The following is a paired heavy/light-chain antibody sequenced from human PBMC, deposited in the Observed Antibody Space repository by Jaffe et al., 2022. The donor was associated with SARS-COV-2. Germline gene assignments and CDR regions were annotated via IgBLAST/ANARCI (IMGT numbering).Heavy chain of an antibody. CDR1: GFTFGDYA. CDR2: IRSKAYGGTT. Sequence: EVQLVESGGDLVQPGRSLRLSCTASGFTFGDYALSWFRQAPGKGLEWVSFIRSKAYGGTTQYAASVKGRFTISRDDSKNIAYLQMNSLRTEDTGVYYCTRVDFHDYDTFSPPGWLDPWGQGTLVTVSS. J-gene: IGHJ5*02. CDR3: TRVDFHDYDTFSPPGWLDP. D-gene: IGHD3-22*01. V-gene: IGHV3-49*03.
Light chain of an antibody. J-gene: IGLJ1*01. V-gene: IGLV2-11*01. CDR1: SSDVGGYNY. Sequence: QSALTQPRSVSGSPGQSVTISCTGTSSDVGGYNYVSWYQQHPGKAPKVMIYDVSKRPSGVPDRFSGSKSGNTASLTISGLQAEDEADYYCCSYAGSYTLGDVFGTGTKVTVL. CDR3: CSYAGSYTLGDV. CDR2: DVS.